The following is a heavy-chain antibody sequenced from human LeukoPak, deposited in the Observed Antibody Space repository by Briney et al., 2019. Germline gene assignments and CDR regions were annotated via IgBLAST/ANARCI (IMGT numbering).Heavy chain of an antibody. CDR2: ISAYNGNT. CDR1: GYTFSSYG. D-gene: IGHD3-10*01. J-gene: IGHJ4*02. CDR3: ARDATMVRGVTHDY. Sequence: GASVKVSCKASGYTFSSYGISWVRQAPGQGLEWMGWISAYNGNTNYAQKLQGRVTMTTDISTSTAYMELRSLRSDDTAVYYCARDATMVRGVTHDYWGLGTLVTVSS. V-gene: IGHV1-18*01.